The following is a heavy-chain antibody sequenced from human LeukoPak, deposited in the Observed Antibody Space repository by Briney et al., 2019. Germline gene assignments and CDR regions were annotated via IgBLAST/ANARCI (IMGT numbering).Heavy chain of an antibody. CDR2: MKQDGSQK. D-gene: IGHD2/OR15-2a*01. CDR3: ARSFYGDY. CDR1: GFTFTNDW. V-gene: IGHV3-7*01. Sequence: GGSLSLSCAASGFTFTNDWMSWVRQAPGTGLEWVANMKQDGSQKFYVDSVKGRFTISRDNAQNSVYLQMNSLRAEDTAVYYCARSFYGDYWGQGTLVTVSS. J-gene: IGHJ4*02.